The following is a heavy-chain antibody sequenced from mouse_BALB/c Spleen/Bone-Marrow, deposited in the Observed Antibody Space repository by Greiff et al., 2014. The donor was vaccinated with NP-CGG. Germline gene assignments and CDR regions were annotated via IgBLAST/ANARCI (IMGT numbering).Heavy chain of an antibody. D-gene: IGHD2-2*01. CDR2: ISYDGSN. V-gene: IGHV3-6*02. Sequence: EVQLQQSGPGLVKPSQSLSLTCSVTGYSITSGYYCNWLRQFPGNKLEWMGYISYDGSNNYNPSLKNRISITRDTSKNQFFLKLNSVTTEDTATYYCARGYEPPYAMDYWGQGTSVTVSS. CDR3: ARGYEPPYAMDY. J-gene: IGHJ4*01. CDR1: GYSITSGYY.